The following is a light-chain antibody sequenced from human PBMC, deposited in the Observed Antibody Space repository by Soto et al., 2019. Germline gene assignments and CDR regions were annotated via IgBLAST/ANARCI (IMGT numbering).Light chain of an antibody. CDR2: AAS. CDR1: QSISSY. V-gene: IGKV1-39*01. CDR3: QQSYSTPLT. Sequence: DIHITQSPSSLSASVGDRVTITCRASQSISSYLNWYQQKPGKAPKLLIYAASSLQSGVPSRFSGSGSGTDFTLTISSLQPEDFATYYCQQSYSTPLTFGGGTKV. J-gene: IGKJ4*01.